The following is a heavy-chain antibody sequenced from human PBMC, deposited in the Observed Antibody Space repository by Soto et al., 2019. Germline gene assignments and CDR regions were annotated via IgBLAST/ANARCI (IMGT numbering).Heavy chain of an antibody. V-gene: IGHV3-23*01. J-gene: IGHJ3*02. Sequence: QPGGSLRLSCAASGFTFSSYAMSWVRQAPGKGLEWVSGISGGGGSTHYADPVKGRFTSSRDNSKNTLYLQMNSLRAEDTAIYYCAKDLGYDILTGLHAFDIWGQGTMVTVSS. D-gene: IGHD3-9*01. CDR2: ISGGGGST. CDR1: GFTFSSYA. CDR3: AKDLGYDILTGLHAFDI.